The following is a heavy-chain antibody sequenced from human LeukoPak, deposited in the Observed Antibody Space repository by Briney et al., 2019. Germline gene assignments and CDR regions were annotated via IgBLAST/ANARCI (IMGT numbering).Heavy chain of an antibody. Sequence: PSETLSLTCSVSGGSITSGNYYWSWIRQPAGKGLEWIGRIYTSGSTNYNPSLKSRVTMSVDTSKNQFSLKLSSVTAADTAVYYCAGGPASDFWSGYYLDYWGQGTLVTVSS. J-gene: IGHJ4*02. CDR3: AGGPASDFWSGYYLDY. V-gene: IGHV4-61*02. D-gene: IGHD3-3*01. CDR1: GGSITSGNYY. CDR2: IYTSGST.